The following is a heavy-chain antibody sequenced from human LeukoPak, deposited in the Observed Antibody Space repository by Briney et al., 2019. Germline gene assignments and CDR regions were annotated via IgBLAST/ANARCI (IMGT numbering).Heavy chain of an antibody. CDR3: ARGLRYFDGYYFDY. Sequence: GSLRLPCAASAFTVSSNYMSWVRQAPGKGLEWVSIIYSGGDTYYADSVKGRFTISRDNSKNTLFLQMNSLRAEDTAMYYCARGLRYFDGYYFDYWGQGTLVTVSS. CDR2: IYSGGDT. D-gene: IGHD3-9*01. J-gene: IGHJ4*02. CDR1: AFTVSSNY. V-gene: IGHV3-53*01.